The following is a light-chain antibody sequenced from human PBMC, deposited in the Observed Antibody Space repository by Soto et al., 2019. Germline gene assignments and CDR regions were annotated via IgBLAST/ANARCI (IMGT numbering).Light chain of an antibody. CDR2: EVS. CDR3: SSYTSSSTLGV. CDR1: SSDDGGYNY. J-gene: IGLJ3*02. V-gene: IGLV2-14*01. Sequence: QSVLTQPASVSGSPGQSITISCTGTSSDDGGYNYVSWYQQHPGKAPKLMIYEVSHRPSGVSNRFSGSKSGNTASLTISGLQAEDEADYYCSSYTSSSTLGVFGGGTKLTVL.